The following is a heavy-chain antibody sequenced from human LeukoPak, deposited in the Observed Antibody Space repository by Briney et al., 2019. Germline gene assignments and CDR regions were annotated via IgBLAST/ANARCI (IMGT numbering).Heavy chain of an antibody. Sequence: GGSLRLSCVASGFTFSSHWMSWVRQAPGKGLEWVANIRQDGGEKLYVDSVRGRFTISRDNAKSSLYLQMNSLRAEDTAVYYCARDEIPRNLETSMFDYWGQGTLVTVSS. CDR1: GFTFSSHW. D-gene: IGHD5-18*01. V-gene: IGHV3-7*01. CDR2: IRQDGGEK. CDR3: ARDEIPRNLETSMFDY. J-gene: IGHJ4*02.